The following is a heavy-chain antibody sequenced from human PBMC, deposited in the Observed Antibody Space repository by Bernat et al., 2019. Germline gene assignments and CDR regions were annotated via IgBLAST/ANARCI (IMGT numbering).Heavy chain of an antibody. Sequence: QMEEAGGGVVKPGGSLRLSCVASGFQISDAWVGWVRQAPGKVREWIANIKRKMDGETIDYAAPVKGRFSISRDDSKNTAFLQMNSLRTEATAVYFCTTGYGSECYGWGQGTLVTVSS. CDR1: GFQISDAW. J-gene: IGHJ4*02. CDR3: TTGYGSECYG. V-gene: IGHV3-15*01. D-gene: IGHD6-25*01. CDR2: IKRKMDGETI.